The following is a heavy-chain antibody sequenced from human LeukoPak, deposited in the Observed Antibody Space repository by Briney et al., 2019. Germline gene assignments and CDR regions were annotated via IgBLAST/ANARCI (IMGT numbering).Heavy chain of an antibody. V-gene: IGHV3-23*01. CDR3: ANGRPRRDSMYY. CDR1: GFTFSSYA. Sequence: GGSLRLSCAASGFTFSSYAMSWVRQAPGKGLGWVSPISGSGGSTYYADSVKGRFTISRDNSKNTLYLQMNSLRAEDTAVYYCANGRPRRDSMYYWGQGTLVTVSS. CDR2: ISGSGGST. J-gene: IGHJ4*02. D-gene: IGHD3-22*01.